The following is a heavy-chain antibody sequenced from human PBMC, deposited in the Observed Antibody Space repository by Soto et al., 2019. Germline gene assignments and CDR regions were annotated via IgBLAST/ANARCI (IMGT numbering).Heavy chain of an antibody. D-gene: IGHD5-12*01. V-gene: IGHV3-11*01. Sequence: RLSCAASGFTFSDYYMSWIRQAPGKGLEWVSYISSSGSTIYYADSVKGRFTISRDNAKNSLYLQMNSLRAEDTAVYYCERGNGARWLQFVGFSWFDPWGQGTPVTVSS. J-gene: IGHJ5*02. CDR3: ERGNGARWLQFVGFSWFDP. CDR2: ISSSGSTI. CDR1: GFTFSDYY.